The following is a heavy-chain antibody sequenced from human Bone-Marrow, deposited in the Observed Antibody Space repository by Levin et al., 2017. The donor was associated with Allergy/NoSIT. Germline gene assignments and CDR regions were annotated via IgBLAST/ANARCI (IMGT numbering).Heavy chain of an antibody. D-gene: IGHD2-15*01. J-gene: IGHJ4*02. CDR1: GFTFSNDA. CDR3: AREEKDFDY. CDR2: ISYDGSNY. V-gene: IGHV3-30-3*01. Sequence: GGSLRLSCAASGFTFSNDAMHWVRQAPGKGLEWVTYISYDGSNYFYADSVKGRFTISRDNSKNTLYLQMNSLRIEDTAVYYCAREEKDFDYWGQGTLVTVSS.